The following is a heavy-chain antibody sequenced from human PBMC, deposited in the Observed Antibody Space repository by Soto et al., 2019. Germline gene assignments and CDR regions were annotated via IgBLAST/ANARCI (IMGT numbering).Heavy chain of an antibody. J-gene: IGHJ4*02. Sequence: GSLRLSCAASGXTFTDYSLSWVRQAPGKGLEWVATISGIGGSTYLADYVKGRLSISRENSKNTVSLLMNSLRAEETAVYFCARGSSGYISSWYYFDYWGRGTLGTVS. V-gene: IGHV3-23*01. CDR2: ISGIGGST. D-gene: IGHD6-13*01. CDR3: ARGSSGYISSWYYFDY. CDR1: GXTFTDYS.